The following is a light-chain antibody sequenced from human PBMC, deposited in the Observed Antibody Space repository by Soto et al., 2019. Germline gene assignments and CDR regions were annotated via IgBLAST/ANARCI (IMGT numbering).Light chain of an antibody. CDR1: QSISRY. V-gene: IGKV1-39*01. CDR3: QQSYSTPRT. CDR2: AAS. J-gene: IGKJ4*01. Sequence: DIQMTQSPSSLSASVGDRVTITCRASQSISRYLIWYQQKPGKAPKLLIYAASDLQSGVPSRFSGSGSGTDFTLTISSLQPEDFATYYCQQSYSTPRTFGGGTKVDIK.